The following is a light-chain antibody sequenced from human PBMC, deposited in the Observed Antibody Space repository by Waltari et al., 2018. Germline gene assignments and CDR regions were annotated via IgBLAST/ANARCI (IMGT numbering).Light chain of an antibody. Sequence: DIQMTQSPSSVSASVGDRVPITCRASQGSNSWLAWYQQEPGKAPKLLISAASSLQSGVPSRFSGSGSGTDFTLTISSLQPEDFATYYCQQAESLPLTFGGGTKVEIK. CDR3: QQAESLPLT. V-gene: IGKV1-12*01. CDR2: AAS. CDR1: QGSNSW. J-gene: IGKJ4*01.